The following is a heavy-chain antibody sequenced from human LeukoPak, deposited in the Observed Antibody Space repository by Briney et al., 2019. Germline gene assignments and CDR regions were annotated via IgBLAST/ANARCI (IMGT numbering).Heavy chain of an antibody. V-gene: IGHV3-7*03. Sequence: GGSLRLSCAASGFTFSSYAMSWVRQAPGKGPEWLTNINEDGSEKYYADSVMGRFTISRDNGRFTISRDNAKNSLYLQMNSLRAEDTAVYYCAKAPVGIAAAGTFGYWGQGTLVTVSS. CDR1: GFTFSSYA. J-gene: IGHJ4*02. CDR2: INEDGSEK. D-gene: IGHD6-13*01. CDR3: AKAPVGIAAAGTFGY.